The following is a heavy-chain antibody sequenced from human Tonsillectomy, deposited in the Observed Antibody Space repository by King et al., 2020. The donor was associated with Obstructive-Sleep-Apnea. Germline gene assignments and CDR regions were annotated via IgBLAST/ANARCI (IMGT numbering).Heavy chain of an antibody. CDR1: GFTFSSYA. J-gene: IGHJ4*02. Sequence: VQLVESGGGLVQPGGSLRLSCAASGFTFSSYAMSWVRQAPGKGLEWVSGISGSGGRTYYADSVKGRFIISRDNSKNTLYLQMNSLRAEDTAVYYCAKDRKNIAVAGTDLWGQGTLVTVSS. CDR2: ISGSGGRT. V-gene: IGHV3-23*04. CDR3: AKDRKNIAVAGTDL. D-gene: IGHD6-19*01.